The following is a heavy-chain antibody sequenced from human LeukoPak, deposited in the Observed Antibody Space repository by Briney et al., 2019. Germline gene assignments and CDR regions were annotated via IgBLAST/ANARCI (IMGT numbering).Heavy chain of an antibody. CDR2: IFYSGST. V-gene: IGHV4-39*07. CDR1: GDSISNSDYY. D-gene: IGHD3-22*01. Sequence: SETLSLTCTVSGDSISNSDYYWGWIRQTPGKGLEWIGCIFYSGSTYYNPSLMSRVTISVDTSKNQFSLKLSSVTAADTAVYYCARSSRYDSRALDYWGQGTLVTVSS. J-gene: IGHJ4*02. CDR3: ARSSRYDSRALDY.